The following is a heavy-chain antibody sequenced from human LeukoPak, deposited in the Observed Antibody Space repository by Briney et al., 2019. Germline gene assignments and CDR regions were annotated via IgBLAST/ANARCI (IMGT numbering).Heavy chain of an antibody. CDR1: GFTYSIYP. CDR2: ISGRGGST. Sequence: GGPLRLSCAASGFTYSIYPKSCVRHAPGEGRVWVSAISGRGGSTYYADSVKGRFTISRDNSKNTLYLQMNSLRAEDTAVYYCAKDLYYDFWSGLYYGMDVWGQGTTVTVSS. CDR3: AKDLYYDFWSGLYYGMDV. V-gene: IGHV3-23*01. D-gene: IGHD3-3*01. J-gene: IGHJ6*02.